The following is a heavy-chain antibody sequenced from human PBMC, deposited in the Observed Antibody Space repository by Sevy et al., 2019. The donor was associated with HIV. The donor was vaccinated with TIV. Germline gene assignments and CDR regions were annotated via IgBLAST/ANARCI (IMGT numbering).Heavy chain of an antibody. CDR2: ISYDGSNK. D-gene: IGHD6-13*01. J-gene: IGHJ4*02. V-gene: IGHV3-30*18. Sequence: GGSLRLSCAASGFTFSSYGMHWVRQAPGKGLEWVAVISYDGSNKYYADSVKGRFTISRDNSKNTLYLQMNSLRAEDTAVYYCAKDRVGDSSSWYRIGYWGQGTLVTVSS. CDR3: AKDRVGDSSSWYRIGY. CDR1: GFTFSSYG.